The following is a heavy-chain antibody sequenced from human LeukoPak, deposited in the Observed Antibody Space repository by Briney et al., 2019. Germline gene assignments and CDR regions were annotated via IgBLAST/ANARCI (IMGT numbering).Heavy chain of an antibody. CDR1: GFVFSNYA. CDR3: ARVGFSGYDS. D-gene: IGHD5-12*01. V-gene: IGHV3-64*01. Sequence: PGGSLRLSCATSGFVFSNYAMNWVRQAPGKGLEYVSAITGDGSTPYYANSVKGRFTISRDNSKNTLYLQMGSLRSGDMAVYYCARVGFSGYDSWGQGTLVTVSS. J-gene: IGHJ5*02. CDR2: ITGDGSTP.